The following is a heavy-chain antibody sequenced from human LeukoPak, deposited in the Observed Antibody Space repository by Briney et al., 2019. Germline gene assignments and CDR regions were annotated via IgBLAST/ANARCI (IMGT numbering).Heavy chain of an antibody. CDR2: IKQDGSEK. D-gene: IGHD3-10*01. J-gene: IGHJ4*02. CDR3: ARERGMYYYGSGSYYYFDY. Sequence: GGSLRLSCAASGFTFSSYWMSWVRQAPGKGLEWVAKIKQDGSEKYYVDSVKGRFTISRDNAKNSLYLQMNSLRAEDTAVYYCARERGMYYYGSGSYYYFDYWGQGTLVTVSS. CDR1: GFTFSSYW. V-gene: IGHV3-7*01.